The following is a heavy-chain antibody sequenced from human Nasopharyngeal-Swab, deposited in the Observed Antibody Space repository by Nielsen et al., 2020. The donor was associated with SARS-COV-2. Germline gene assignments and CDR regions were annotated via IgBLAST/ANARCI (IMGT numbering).Heavy chain of an antibody. V-gene: IGHV4-34*01. CDR1: GGSFSGYY. Sequence: SETLSLTCAVYGGSFSGYYWNWIRQPPGKGLEWIGEINHSGSTNYNPSLKSRVTISVDTSKNQFSLKLSSVTAADTAVYYCARVSATRVAQYYFDYWGQGTLVTVSS. D-gene: IGHD3-3*01. CDR3: ARVSATRVAQYYFDY. CDR2: INHSGST. J-gene: IGHJ4*02.